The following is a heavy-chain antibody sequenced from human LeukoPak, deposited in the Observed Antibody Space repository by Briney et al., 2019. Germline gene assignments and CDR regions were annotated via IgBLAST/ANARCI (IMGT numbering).Heavy chain of an antibody. V-gene: IGHV3-74*01. D-gene: IGHD3-10*01. CDR1: GFTFSSYW. Sequence: GGSLRLSCAASGFTFSSYWMHWVRQAPGKGLVWVSRINSDGSSTSYADSVKGRFTISRDNAKNTLYLQMNSLRAEDTAVYYCAREYYYGSGSHEYYYGMDVWGKGTTVTVPS. CDR2: INSDGSST. CDR3: AREYYYGSGSHEYYYGMDV. J-gene: IGHJ6*04.